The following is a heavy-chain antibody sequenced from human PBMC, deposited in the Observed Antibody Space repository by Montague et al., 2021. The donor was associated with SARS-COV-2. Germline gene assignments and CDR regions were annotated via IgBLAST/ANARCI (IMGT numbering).Heavy chain of an antibody. D-gene: IGHD3-22*01. CDR3: ARFPYYYDNWFDP. Sequence: TLSLTCTVSGGSISSYYWSWIRQPPGKGLEWIGYIYYSGSTYYNPSLKSRVTISVDTSKNQFSLKLNSVTAADTAVYYCARFPYYYDNWFDPWGQGTLVTISS. J-gene: IGHJ5*02. V-gene: IGHV4-30-4*08. CDR2: IYYSGST. CDR1: GGSISSYY.